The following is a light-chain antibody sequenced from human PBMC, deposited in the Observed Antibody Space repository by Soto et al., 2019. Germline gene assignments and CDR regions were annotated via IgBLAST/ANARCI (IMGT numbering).Light chain of an antibody. CDR3: QHYNSYSEA. CDR1: QTISSW. CDR2: TAS. J-gene: IGKJ1*01. Sequence: DIQMTQSPSTLSGSVRDRVTITGRASQTISSWLAGYQQKPGKAPKLLIYTASTLKSGVPSRFSGSGAGTEVTLAISSLQPDDFATYYCQHYNSYSEAFGQGTKVELK. V-gene: IGKV1-5*03.